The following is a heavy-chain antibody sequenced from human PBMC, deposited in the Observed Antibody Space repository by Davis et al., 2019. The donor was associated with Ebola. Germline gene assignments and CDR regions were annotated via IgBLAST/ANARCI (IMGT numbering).Heavy chain of an antibody. V-gene: IGHV3-53*01. D-gene: IGHD1-26*01. CDR3: VVGATSYYFDY. CDR1: GFTVSSNY. Sequence: GESLKISCAASGFTVSSNYMSWVRQAPGKGLEWVSFIYSGGITYYADSVKGRFTISRDNSKNTLYLEMNSLRAEDTAVYYCVVGATSYYFDYWGQGTLVTVSS. J-gene: IGHJ4*02. CDR2: IYSGGIT.